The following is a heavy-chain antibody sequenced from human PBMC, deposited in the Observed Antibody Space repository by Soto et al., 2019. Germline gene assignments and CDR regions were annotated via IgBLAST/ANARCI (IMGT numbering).Heavy chain of an antibody. J-gene: IGHJ1*01. Sequence: SETLSLTCTVSGGSISSYYWSWIRQPPGKGLEWIGYIYYSGSTNYNPSLKSRVTISVDTSKNQFSLKLSSVTAADTAVYYCARAAPRSAEYFQHWGQGTLVTVSS. CDR3: ARAAPRSAEYFQH. CDR1: GGSISSYY. V-gene: IGHV4-59*01. CDR2: IYYSGST. D-gene: IGHD2-15*01.